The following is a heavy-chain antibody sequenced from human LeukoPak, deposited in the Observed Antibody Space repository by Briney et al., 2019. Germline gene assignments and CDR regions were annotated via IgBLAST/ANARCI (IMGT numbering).Heavy chain of an antibody. CDR2: IYYSGST. V-gene: IGHV4-59*01. J-gene: IGHJ4*02. CDR1: GGSISSYY. D-gene: IGHD2-2*01. CDR3: ARVGYCSSTSCYLFDY. Sequence: SETLSLTCTVSGGSISSYYWSWIRQPPGKGLEWIGYIYYSGSTNYNPSLKSRVTISVDTSKNQFSLKLSSVTAADTAVYYCARVGYCSSTSCYLFDYRGQGTLVTVSS.